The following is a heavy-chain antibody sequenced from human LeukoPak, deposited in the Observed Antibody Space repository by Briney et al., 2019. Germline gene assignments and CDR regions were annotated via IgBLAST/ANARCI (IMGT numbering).Heavy chain of an antibody. D-gene: IGHD1-26*01. Sequence: ASVKVSCTASGYTFTSYGISWVRQAPGQGLEWMGWISAYNGNTNYAQKLQGRVTMTTDTSTSTAYMELRSLRSDDTAVYYCASSGSPLGYYYYYMDGWGKGSTVTVSS. CDR2: ISAYNGNT. V-gene: IGHV1-18*01. J-gene: IGHJ6*03. CDR1: GYTFTSYG. CDR3: ASSGSPLGYYYYYMDG.